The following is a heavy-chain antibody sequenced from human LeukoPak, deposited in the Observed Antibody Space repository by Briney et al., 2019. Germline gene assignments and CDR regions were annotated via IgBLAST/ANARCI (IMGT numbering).Heavy chain of an antibody. CDR2: MNPNSGGT. CDR1: GYTFTGYY. CDR3: PRWRDKVVGAFDI. J-gene: IGHJ3*02. Sequence: GASVKVSCKASGYTFTGYYIHWVRQAPGQGLEWMGGMNPNSGGTDLPQKFQGRVTMTRDTSISTAYMDLRRLRSDDTAVYYCPRWRDKVVGAFDIWGQGTMVTVSS. V-gene: IGHV1-2*02. D-gene: IGHD2-15*01.